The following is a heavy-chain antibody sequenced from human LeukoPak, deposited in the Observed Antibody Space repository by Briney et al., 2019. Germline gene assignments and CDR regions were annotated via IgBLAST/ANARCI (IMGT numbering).Heavy chain of an antibody. Sequence: QPGGSLRLSCAASGFRFIYHDMHWVRQAPGKGLEFVSSIGAAGAHTFYADSVKGRFTISRDNFQSTMYLQMDGLRPEDSAVYYCARELGGTKTGGFDIWGQGTVVTVSS. D-gene: IGHD1-14*01. J-gene: IGHJ3*02. CDR3: ARELGGTKTGGFDI. V-gene: IGHV3-64*02. CDR2: IGAAGAHT. CDR1: GFRFIYHD.